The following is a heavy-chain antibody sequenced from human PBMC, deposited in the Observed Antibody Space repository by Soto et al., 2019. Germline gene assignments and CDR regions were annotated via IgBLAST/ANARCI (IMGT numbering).Heavy chain of an antibody. CDR1: GFTFSSYW. CDR3: ARGHPDIVLVPAAIRYYYGMDV. V-gene: IGHV3-74*01. Sequence: GGSLRLSCAASGFTFSSYWMHWVRQAPGKGLVWVSRINSDGSSTSYADSVKGRFTISRDNAKNTLYLQMNSLRAEDTAVYYCARGHPDIVLVPAAIRYYYGMDVWGQGTTVTVSS. J-gene: IGHJ6*02. D-gene: IGHD2-2*02. CDR2: INSDGSST.